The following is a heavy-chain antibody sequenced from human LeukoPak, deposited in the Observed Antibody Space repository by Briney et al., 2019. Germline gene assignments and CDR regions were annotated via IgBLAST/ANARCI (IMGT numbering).Heavy chain of an antibody. CDR3: ATSESQTKFDY. Sequence: GESLKISCKGSGYSFTTYWIGWVRQMPGKGLEWMGIIFPGDSDTIYSPSFQGQVIISADKSIRTAYLQWSSLEASDTAMYYCATSESQTKFDYWGQGTLVTASS. CDR1: GYSFTTYW. D-gene: IGHD1/OR15-1a*01. CDR2: IFPGDSDT. J-gene: IGHJ4*02. V-gene: IGHV5-51*01.